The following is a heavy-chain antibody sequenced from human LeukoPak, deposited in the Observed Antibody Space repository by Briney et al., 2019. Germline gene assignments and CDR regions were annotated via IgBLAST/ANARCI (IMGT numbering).Heavy chain of an antibody. Sequence: ASVNVSCKASGYTFSGYYIHWVRQAPGQGLEWMGWIKPDSGDTHYVQKFQGRVTMTRDTSITTAYMELSLRSDDTAVYYCAKFDQDWGTFDYWGQGTVVTVSS. J-gene: IGHJ4*02. CDR1: GYTFSGYY. D-gene: IGHD7-27*01. V-gene: IGHV1-2*02. CDR2: IKPDSGDT. CDR3: AKFDQDWGTFDY.